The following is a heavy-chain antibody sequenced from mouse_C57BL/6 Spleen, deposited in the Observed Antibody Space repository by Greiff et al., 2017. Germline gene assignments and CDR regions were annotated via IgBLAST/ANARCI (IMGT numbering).Heavy chain of an antibody. CDR3: ARDKLGYFDY. CDR2: IYPGDGDT. CDR1: GYAFSSSW. Sequence: VQVVESGPELVKPGASVKISCKASGYAFSSSWMNWVKQRPGKGLEWIGRIYPGDGDTNYNGKFKGKATLTADKSSSTAYMQLSSLTSEDSAVYFCARDKLGYFDYWGQGTTLTVSS. V-gene: IGHV1-82*01. J-gene: IGHJ2*01.